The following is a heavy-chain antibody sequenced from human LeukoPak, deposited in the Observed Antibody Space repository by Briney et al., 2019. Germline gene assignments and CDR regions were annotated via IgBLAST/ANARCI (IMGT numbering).Heavy chain of an antibody. V-gene: IGHV3-48*03. D-gene: IGHD1-26*01. J-gene: IGHJ4*02. CDR1: GFTFSSYE. Sequence: HPGGSLRLSCVASGFTFSSYEVNWVRQAPGKGLEWVSYISTSGDSMYYADSVKGRFTISRDNVKNSLFLQMNSLRAEDTAVYYCARGSGFVFDYWGQRTLVTVSA. CDR3: ARGSGFVFDY. CDR2: ISTSGDSM.